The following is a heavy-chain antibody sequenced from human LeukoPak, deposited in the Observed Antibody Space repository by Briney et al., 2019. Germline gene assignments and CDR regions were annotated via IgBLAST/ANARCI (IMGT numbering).Heavy chain of an antibody. Sequence: GGSLRLSCAASGFTFSSYAMHWVRQAPGKGLEWVAVISYDGSNKYYADSVKGRFTISRDNSKNTLYLQMNSLRAEDTAVYYCARAEGSSAALDYWGQGTLVTVSS. CDR2: ISYDGSNK. CDR3: ARAEGSSAALDY. J-gene: IGHJ4*02. V-gene: IGHV3-30-3*01. CDR1: GFTFSSYA. D-gene: IGHD6-13*01.